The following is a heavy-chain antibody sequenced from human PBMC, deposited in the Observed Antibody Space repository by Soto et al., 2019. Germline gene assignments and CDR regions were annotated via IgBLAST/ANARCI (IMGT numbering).Heavy chain of an antibody. D-gene: IGHD2-15*01. V-gene: IGHV3-23*01. CDR3: AKESVVVVAATFDY. CDR1: GFTFSSYA. Sequence: PGGSLRLSCAASGFTFSSYAMSWVRQAPGKGLEWVSAISGSGGSTYYADSVKGRFTISRDNSKNTLYLQMNSLRAVDSAVYYCAKESVVVVAATFDYWGQGTLVTVSS. J-gene: IGHJ4*02. CDR2: ISGSGGST.